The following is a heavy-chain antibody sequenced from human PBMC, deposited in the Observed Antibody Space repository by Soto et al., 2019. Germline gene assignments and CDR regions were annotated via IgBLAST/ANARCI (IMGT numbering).Heavy chain of an antibody. Sequence: SETLSLTCTVSGGSISSGGYYWSWIRQHPGKGLEWIGYIYYSGSTYYNPSLKSRVTISVDTSKNQFSLKLSSVTAADTAVYYCARDNYGGTSDYWGQGTLVTVSS. V-gene: IGHV4-31*03. CDR2: IYYSGST. D-gene: IGHD4-17*01. CDR3: ARDNYGGTSDY. J-gene: IGHJ4*02. CDR1: GGSISSGGYY.